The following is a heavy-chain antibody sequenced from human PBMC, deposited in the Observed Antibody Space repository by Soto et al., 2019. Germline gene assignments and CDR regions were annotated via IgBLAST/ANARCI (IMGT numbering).Heavy chain of an antibody. CDR2: ISAYNGNT. D-gene: IGHD3-3*01. CDR1: GYTFTSYG. Sequence: QVQLVQSGAEVKKPGASVKVSCKASGYTFTSYGISWVRQAPGQGLEWMGWISAYNGNTNYAQKLQGRVTMTTDTSTSTAYMELRSLRSDDTAVYYCARDLSITIFDYYCYGMDVWGQGTTVTVSS. J-gene: IGHJ6*02. V-gene: IGHV1-18*04. CDR3: ARDLSITIFDYYCYGMDV.